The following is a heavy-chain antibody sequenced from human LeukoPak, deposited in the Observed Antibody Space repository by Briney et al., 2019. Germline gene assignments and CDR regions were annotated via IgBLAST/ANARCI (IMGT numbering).Heavy chain of an antibody. J-gene: IGHJ4*02. CDR3: ARATGSPSVRLCDY. V-gene: IGHV4-30-4*01. CDR1: VGSISSGDYY. D-gene: IGHD3-10*01. CDR2: IYHSGST. Sequence: PSQTLSLTCTGSVGSISSGDYYWSWIRQPPGKGLEWIGYIYHSGSTYYNPSLKSRLTMSVDTSKNQFSLKVSSVTAADTAVYHCARATGSPSVRLCDYWGQGTLVTVSS.